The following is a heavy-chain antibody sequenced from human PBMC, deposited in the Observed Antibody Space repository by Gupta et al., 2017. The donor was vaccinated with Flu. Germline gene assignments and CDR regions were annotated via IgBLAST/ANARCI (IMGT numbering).Heavy chain of an antibody. Sequence: EVQLVESGGGLVQPGRSLRLSCAASGFTFDDYAVHWVRQAPGKGLEWVSGISWKSGTKGYADSVKGRFTISRDNAKNSLYLQMNSLSAEDTAFYYCAKDKGSSGWYYFDYWGRGTLVTVSS. D-gene: IGHD6-19*01. J-gene: IGHJ4*02. CDR2: ISWKSGTK. CDR3: AKDKGSSGWYYFDY. CDR1: GFTFDDYA. V-gene: IGHV3-9*01.